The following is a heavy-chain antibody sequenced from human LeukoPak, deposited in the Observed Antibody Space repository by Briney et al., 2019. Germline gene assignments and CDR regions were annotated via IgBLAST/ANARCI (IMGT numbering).Heavy chain of an antibody. CDR3: ARVSAKVVIDY. Sequence: SETLSLTCTVSGGSISSGSYYWSWIRQPAGKGLEWIGRIYTSGSTNYIPSLKSRVTISVDTSKNQFSLKLSSVTAADTAVYYCARVSAKVVIDYWGQGTLVTVSS. J-gene: IGHJ4*02. V-gene: IGHV4-61*02. D-gene: IGHD3-22*01. CDR1: GGSISSGSYY. CDR2: IYTSGST.